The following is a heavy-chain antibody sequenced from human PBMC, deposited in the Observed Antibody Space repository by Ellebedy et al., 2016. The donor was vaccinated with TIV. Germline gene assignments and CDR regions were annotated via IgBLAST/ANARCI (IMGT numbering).Heavy chain of an antibody. V-gene: IGHV3-7*01. CDR1: GFTFNTYW. J-gene: IGHJ6*02. D-gene: IGHD6-25*01. CDR2: INQDGSLT. Sequence: GESLKISXAASGFTFNTYWMDWVRQVPGKGLEWVANINQDGSLTYYVHSVTGRFTVSRDNAKNSLYLQLNNLRTEDTAIYYCARGAARGIYYYYGMDVWGQGTTVTVSS. CDR3: ARGAARGIYYYYGMDV.